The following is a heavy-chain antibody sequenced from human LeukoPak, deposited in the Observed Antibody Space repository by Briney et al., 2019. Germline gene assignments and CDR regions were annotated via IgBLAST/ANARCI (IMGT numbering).Heavy chain of an antibody. CDR2: IYPHDSDT. CDR1: GYSFTSYW. J-gene: IGHJ4*02. D-gene: IGHD1-26*01. CDR3: ARGSGSYSPPCFDY. Sequence: GESLKIPCKGSGYSFTSYWIGWVRQMPGKGLEWMGIIYPHDSDTRYSPSFQGQVTISADKSVTTAYLQWSSLKASDTAMYYCARGSGSYSPPCFDYWGQGTLVTVSS. V-gene: IGHV5-51*01.